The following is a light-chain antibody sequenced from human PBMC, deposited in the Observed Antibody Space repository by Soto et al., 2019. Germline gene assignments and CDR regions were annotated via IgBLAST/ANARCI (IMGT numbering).Light chain of an antibody. CDR1: SSDVGGYNY. CDR3: SSYTSSSTLEVV. J-gene: IGLJ2*01. V-gene: IGLV2-14*01. Sequence: QSALTQPASVSGSPGQSITISCTGTSSDVGGYNYVSWYQQRPGKAPKLMIYEVSNRPSGVSNRFSGSKSGNTASLTISGLQAEDEADYYCSSYTSSSTLEVVFGGGTKLTVL. CDR2: EVS.